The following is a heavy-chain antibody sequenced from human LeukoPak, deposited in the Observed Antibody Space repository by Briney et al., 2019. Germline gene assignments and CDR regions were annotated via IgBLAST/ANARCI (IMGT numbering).Heavy chain of an antibody. V-gene: IGHV1-69*04. Sequence: SVNVSCKASGGTFSSYAISWVRQAPGQGLEWMGRIIPILGIANYAQKFQGRVTITADKSTSTAYMELSSLRSEDTAVYYCARARITKIVMVARAEYFQRWGQGTLVTVSP. CDR2: IIPILGIA. CDR3: ARARITKIVMVARAEYFQR. D-gene: IGHD3-22*01. J-gene: IGHJ1*01. CDR1: GGTFSSYA.